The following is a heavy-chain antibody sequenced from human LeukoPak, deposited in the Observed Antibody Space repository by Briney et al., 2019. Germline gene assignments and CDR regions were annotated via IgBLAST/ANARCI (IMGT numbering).Heavy chain of an antibody. CDR1: GGSFSGYY. J-gene: IGHJ4*02. V-gene: IGHV4-34*01. CDR3: ARHRPYYYDSSGYYYAGSYFDY. D-gene: IGHD3-22*01. Sequence: SETLSLTCAVYGGSFSGYYWSWIRQPPGKGLEWIGEINRSGSTNYNPSLKSRVTISVDTSKNQFSLKLSSVTAADTAVYYCARHRPYYYDSSGYYYAGSYFDYWGQGTLVTVSS. CDR2: INRSGST.